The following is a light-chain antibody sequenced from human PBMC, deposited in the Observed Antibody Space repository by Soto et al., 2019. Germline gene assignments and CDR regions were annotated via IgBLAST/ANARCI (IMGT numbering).Light chain of an antibody. CDR1: SSDVGSYNL. J-gene: IGLJ2*01. CDR3: CSYAGSSTFV. CDR2: EGS. V-gene: IGLV2-23*01. Sequence: QSALTQPASVSGSPGQSITISCTGTSSDVGSYNLVSWYQQHPGKAPKLMIYEGSKRPSGVSNRFSGSKSGNTASLTNSGLQAEEEADYYCCSYAGSSTFVFGGGTKLTVL.